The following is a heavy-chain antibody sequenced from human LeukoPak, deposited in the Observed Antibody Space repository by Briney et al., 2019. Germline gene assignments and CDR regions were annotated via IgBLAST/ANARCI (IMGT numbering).Heavy chain of an antibody. CDR1: GFTVSSNY. CDR2: IYSGGST. CDR3: ARDLAYYDSSGYYSN. J-gene: IGHJ4*02. V-gene: IGHV3-66*01. Sequence: GGSLRLSCVASGFTVSSNYMSWVRQAPGKGLEWVSVIYSGGSTYYADSVKGRFTISRDNSKNTLYLQMNSLRAEDTAVYYCARDLAYYDSSGYYSNWGQGTLVTVSS. D-gene: IGHD3-22*01.